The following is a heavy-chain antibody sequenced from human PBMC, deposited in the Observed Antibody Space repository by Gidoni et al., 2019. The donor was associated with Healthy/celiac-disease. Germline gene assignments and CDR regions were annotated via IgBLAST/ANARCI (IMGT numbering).Heavy chain of an antibody. V-gene: IGHV3-30-3*01. CDR2: ISYDGSNK. CDR3: ARDGVDTAMGDY. CDR1: GFTFSSYA. D-gene: IGHD5-18*01. Sequence: QVQLVESGGGVVQPGRSLRLSCAASGFTFSSYAMHWVRQAPGKGLEWVAVISYDGSNKYYADSVKGRFTISRDNSKNTLYLQMNSLRAEDTAVYYCARDGVDTAMGDYWGQGTLVTVSS. J-gene: IGHJ4*02.